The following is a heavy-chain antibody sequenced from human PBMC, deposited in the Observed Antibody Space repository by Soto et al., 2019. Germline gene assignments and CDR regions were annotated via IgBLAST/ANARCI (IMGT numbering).Heavy chain of an antibody. J-gene: IGHJ4*02. CDR1: KSIFTGYG. CDR2: IRFDGTDE. CDR3: AIPWGWNDYFDY. V-gene: IGHV3-30*02. Sequence: GGSLRLSCAASKSIFTGYGMHWVRQTPGKGLEWVAVIRFDGTDEHYADSVKGRFTISRDNSKNTLYLQMNSLRAEDTAVYYCAIPWGWNDYFDYWGQGPLVTVSS. D-gene: IGHD3-16*01.